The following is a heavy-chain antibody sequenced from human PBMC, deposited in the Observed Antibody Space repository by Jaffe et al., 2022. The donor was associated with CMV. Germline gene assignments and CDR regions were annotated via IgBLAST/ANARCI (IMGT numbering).Heavy chain of an antibody. CDR2: IYYSGST. J-gene: IGHJ6*03. CDR3: ARGFPAGFPYYYYYYMDV. Sequence: QVQLQESGPGLVKPSETLSLTCTVSGGSISSYYWSWIRQPPGKGLEWIGYIYYSGSTNYNPSLKSRVTISVDTSKNQFSLKLSSVTAADTAVYYCARGFPAGFPYYYYYYMDVWGKGTTVTVSS. CDR1: GGSISSYY. V-gene: IGHV4-59*01. D-gene: IGHD3-3*01.